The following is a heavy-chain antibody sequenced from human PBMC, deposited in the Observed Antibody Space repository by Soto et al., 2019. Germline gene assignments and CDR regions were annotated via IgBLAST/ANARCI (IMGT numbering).Heavy chain of an antibody. Sequence: QVQLVESGGGVVQPGRSLRLSCAASGFTFSSYAMHWVRQAPGKGLEWVAVISYDGSNKYYADSVKGRFTISRDNSRNTLYLQMNSLRAEDTAVYYCASSRVIKAVQAGDRDYWGQGTLVTVSS. CDR2: ISYDGSNK. CDR3: ASSRVIKAVQAGDRDY. V-gene: IGHV3-30-3*01. D-gene: IGHD3-16*01. J-gene: IGHJ4*02. CDR1: GFTFSSYA.